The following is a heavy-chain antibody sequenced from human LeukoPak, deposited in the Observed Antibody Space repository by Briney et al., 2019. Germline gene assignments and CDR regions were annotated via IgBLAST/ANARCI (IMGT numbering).Heavy chain of an antibody. D-gene: IGHD3-10*01. V-gene: IGHV3-30*04. CDR3: AREAVTMVRGVILAGNWFDP. CDR2: ISYDGSNK. Sequence: PGRSLRLSCAVSGFTFSSYAMHWVRQAPGKGLEWVAVISYDGSNKYYADSVKGRFTISRDNSKNTLYLQMNSLRAEDMAVYYCAREAVTMVRGVILAGNWFDPWGQGTLVTVSS. CDR1: GFTFSSYA. J-gene: IGHJ5*02.